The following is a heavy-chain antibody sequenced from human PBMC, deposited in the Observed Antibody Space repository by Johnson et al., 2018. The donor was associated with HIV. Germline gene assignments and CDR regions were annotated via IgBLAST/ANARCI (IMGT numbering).Heavy chain of an antibody. J-gene: IGHJ3*02. CDR3: AKDGAFDI. Sequence: VQLVESGGDLVQPGGSLRLSCAASRFTFSSYWMHWVRQVPGKGLVWVSGINSDGSDTRYADSVKGRFIISRDSSKNTLYLQMNSLRADDTAVYYCAKDGAFDIWGQGTLVTVS. V-gene: IGHV3-74*01. CDR1: RFTFSSYW. CDR2: INSDGSDT.